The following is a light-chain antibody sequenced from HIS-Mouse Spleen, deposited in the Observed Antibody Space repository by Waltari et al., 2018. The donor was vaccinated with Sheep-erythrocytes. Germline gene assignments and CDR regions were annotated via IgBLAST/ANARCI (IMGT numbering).Light chain of an antibody. Sequence: QSALTQPASVSGSPGQSVTISCTGTSSDVGGYNYVSWYQQHPGKAPKLMIYDVSKRPSGVPDRFSGSKSGNTASLTISGLQAEDEADYYCCSYAGSYNRVFATGTKVTVL. CDR1: SSDVGGYNY. V-gene: IGLV2-11*01. J-gene: IGLJ1*01. CDR2: DVS. CDR3: CSYAGSYNRV.